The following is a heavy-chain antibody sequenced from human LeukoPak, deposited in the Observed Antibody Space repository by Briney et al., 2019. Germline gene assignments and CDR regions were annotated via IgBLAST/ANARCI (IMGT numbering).Heavy chain of an antibody. V-gene: IGHV4-39*07. D-gene: IGHD3-3*01. Sequence: SETLSLTCTVSGGSISSSSYYWGWIRQPPGKGLEWIGSIYNSGTTYNNPSLKSRVTMSVDTSKNQFSLKLTSVAAADTAVYYCARGRDYWSGFSYYFDHWGQGSLVTVSS. CDR2: IYNSGTT. CDR1: GGSISSSSYY. CDR3: ARGRDYWSGFSYYFDH. J-gene: IGHJ4*02.